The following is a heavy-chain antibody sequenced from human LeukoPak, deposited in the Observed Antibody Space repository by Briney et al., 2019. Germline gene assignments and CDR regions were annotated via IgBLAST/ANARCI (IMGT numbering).Heavy chain of an antibody. D-gene: IGHD5-18*01. CDR3: ARGQQLWFPYYFDY. CDR1: GFTFSNYG. V-gene: IGHV3-30*19. Sequence: GGSLRLSCAASGFTFSNYGMHWVRQAPGKGLEWVAVIWYDGSNKYYADSVKGRFTISRDNSKNTLYLQMNSLRAEDTAVYYCARGQQLWFPYYFDYWGQGTLVTVSS. CDR2: IWYDGSNK. J-gene: IGHJ4*02.